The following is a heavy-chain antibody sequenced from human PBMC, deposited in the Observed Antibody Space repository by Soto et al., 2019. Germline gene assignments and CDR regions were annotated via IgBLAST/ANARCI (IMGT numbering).Heavy chain of an antibody. CDR1: GFVFSVYT. CDR3: AKDLIANNGVLEPFDL. D-gene: IGHD2-8*01. CDR2: LFGSGGGI. Sequence: EVQLLESGGGLVQPGGSLRLSCAASGFVFSVYTMNWVRQVPGKGLQWVSGLFGSGGGIQYADSVRGRFTVSRDNSKNTLYLQMDSLRAEDTAVYYCAKDLIANNGVLEPFDLWGQGTEVTVSS. V-gene: IGHV3-23*01. J-gene: IGHJ3*01.